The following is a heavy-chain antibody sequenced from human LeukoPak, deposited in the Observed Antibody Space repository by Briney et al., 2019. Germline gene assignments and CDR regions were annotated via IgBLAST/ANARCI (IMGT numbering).Heavy chain of an antibody. J-gene: IGHJ4*02. D-gene: IGHD4-17*01. CDR1: GFIFSSYS. CDR2: ISSGSGTT. V-gene: IGHV3-48*01. Sequence: PGGSLRLSCAASGFIFSSYSMNWVRQTPGKGLEWISYISSGSGTTYYGDSVQGRFITSRDNAKNSLHLQMNSLRAEDTGVYYCAKDRGNDYGVFDYWSQGILVTVSS. CDR3: AKDRGNDYGVFDY.